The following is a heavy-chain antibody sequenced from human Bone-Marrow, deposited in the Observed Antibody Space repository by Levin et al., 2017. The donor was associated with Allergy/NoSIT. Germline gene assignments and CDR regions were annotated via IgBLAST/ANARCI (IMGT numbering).Heavy chain of an antibody. J-gene: IGHJ4*02. Sequence: ASVKVSCVASGFRFSDYVLNWVRQAPGKGLEWVSVISGSGENTYYADSVKGRFTISRDTSKNTLYLQMNSLSAEDTAIYYCVRTPGAIVVTPYFDFWGQGTLVTVSS. V-gene: IGHV3-23*01. CDR2: ISGSGENT. CDR3: VRTPGAIVVTPYFDF. D-gene: IGHD2-21*01. CDR1: GFRFSDYV.